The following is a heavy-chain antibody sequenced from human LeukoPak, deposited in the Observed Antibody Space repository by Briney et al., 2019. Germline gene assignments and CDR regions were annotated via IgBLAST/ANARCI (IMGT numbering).Heavy chain of an antibody. V-gene: IGHV4-39*07. CDR2: INHSGST. J-gene: IGHJ4*02. Sequence: SETLSLTCTVSGGSISSTTYYWGWLRQPPGKGLEWIGEINHSGSTNYNPSLRSRVTISVDTSKNQFSLKLSSVTAADTAVYYCARDQLELNFDYWGQGTLVTVSS. CDR1: GGSISSTTYY. D-gene: IGHD1-1*01. CDR3: ARDQLELNFDY.